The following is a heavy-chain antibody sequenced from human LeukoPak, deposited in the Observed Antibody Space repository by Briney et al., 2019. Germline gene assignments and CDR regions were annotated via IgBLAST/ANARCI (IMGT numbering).Heavy chain of an antibody. J-gene: IGHJ4*02. D-gene: IGHD2-15*01. V-gene: IGHV3-53*01. CDR3: ARLYCSGGTCYVDY. CDR1: GFTVSNKY. CDR2: IHGGGST. Sequence: PGGSLRLSCAASGFTVSNKYMSWVRQAPGKGLEWVSFIHGGGSTYYADSVKGRFTISRDNSKNTLYLQMNSLRAEDTAVYYCARLYCSGGTCYVDYWGQGTLVTVSS.